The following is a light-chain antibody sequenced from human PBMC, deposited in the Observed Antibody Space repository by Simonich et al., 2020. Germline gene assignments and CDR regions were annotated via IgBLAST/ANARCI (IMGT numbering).Light chain of an antibody. CDR2: DVS. V-gene: IGLV2-11*01. CDR1: SSDVGGYNY. CDR3: CSYAGSYTFYV. Sequence: QSALTQPGPVSGSPGQSVTISCTGTSSDVGGYNYVSWYQQHPGKAPKLLIYDVSKRPSGVPDLFSGSKSGNTASLTISGLQAEDEADYYCCSYAGSYTFYVFGTGTKVTVL. J-gene: IGLJ1*01.